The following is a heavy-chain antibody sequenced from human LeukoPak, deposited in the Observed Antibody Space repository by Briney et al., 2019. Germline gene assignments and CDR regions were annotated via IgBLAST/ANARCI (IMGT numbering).Heavy chain of an antibody. CDR3: ARDLDGWITTIAAAGLFDY. D-gene: IGHD6-13*01. J-gene: IGHJ4*02. V-gene: IGHV1-2*02. Sequence: GASVKVSCKASGYTFTGYYMHWVRQAPGQGLEWMGWINPNSGGTNYAQKFQGRVTMTRDTSISTAYMELSRLRSDDTAVYYCARDLDGWITTIAAAGLFDYWGQGTLVTVSS. CDR2: INPNSGGT. CDR1: GYTFTGYY.